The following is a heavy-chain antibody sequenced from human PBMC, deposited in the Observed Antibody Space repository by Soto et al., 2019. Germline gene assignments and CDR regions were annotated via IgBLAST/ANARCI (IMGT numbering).Heavy chain of an antibody. CDR2: ISAYNGET. Sequence: QVQLVQSGAEVKKPGASVKVSCKASGYTFTSSGFSWVRQAPGQGLEWMAWISAYNGETHYAQKFQGRVTMTTDTTTSTSYTELRSFRTNDKAVYYCARDRANYVYVSDWGQGALVNVS. V-gene: IGHV1-18*01. CDR3: ARDRANYVYVSD. J-gene: IGHJ4*02. CDR1: GYTFTSSG. D-gene: IGHD2-8*01.